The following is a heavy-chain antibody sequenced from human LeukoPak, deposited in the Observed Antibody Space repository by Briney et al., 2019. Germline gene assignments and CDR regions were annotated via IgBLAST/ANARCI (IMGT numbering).Heavy chain of an antibody. CDR1: GGSISSYY. Sequence: SETLSLTCTVSGGSISSYYWSWIRQPPGKGLEWIGYIYYSGSTNYNPSLKSRVTISVDTSKNQFSLKLSSVTAADTAVYYCARGRVVTGKVWFDPWGQGTLVTVSS. J-gene: IGHJ5*02. CDR3: ARGRVVTGKVWFDP. CDR2: IYYSGST. D-gene: IGHD2-21*02. V-gene: IGHV4-59*01.